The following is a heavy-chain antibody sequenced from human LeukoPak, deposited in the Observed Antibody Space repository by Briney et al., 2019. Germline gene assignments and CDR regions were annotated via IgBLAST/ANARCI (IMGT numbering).Heavy chain of an antibody. CDR1: GFTFSSYS. D-gene: IGHD6-19*01. CDR3: TRLIAPRGSSGWEDV. Sequence: GGSLRLSCAASGFTFSSYSMNWVRQAPGKGLEWVSSISSSSSYIYNADSVKGRFTISRDNAKNSLYLQMNSLRAEDTAVYYCTRLIAPRGSSGWEDVWGQGTTVTVSS. CDR2: ISSSSSYI. J-gene: IGHJ6*02. V-gene: IGHV3-21*01.